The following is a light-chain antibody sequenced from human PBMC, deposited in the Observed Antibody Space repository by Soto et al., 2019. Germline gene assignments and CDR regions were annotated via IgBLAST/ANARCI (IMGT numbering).Light chain of an antibody. J-gene: IGLJ1*01. CDR2: DVT. CDR3: CSYAGTYIFV. CDR1: SSDVGAYNY. V-gene: IGLV2-11*01. Sequence: QSALTQPASVSGSPGQSVTISCTGTSSDVGAYNYVSWYQQHPGKAPKLIIYDVTQRPSGVPDRFSGSKSGNTASLTISGLQAEDEADYYCCSYAGTYIFVFGTGTKVTV.